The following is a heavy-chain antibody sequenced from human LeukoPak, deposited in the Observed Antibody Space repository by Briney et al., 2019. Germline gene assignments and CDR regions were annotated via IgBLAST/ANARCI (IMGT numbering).Heavy chain of an antibody. CDR3: AGELLWFRELIP. V-gene: IGHV4-4*07. D-gene: IGHD3-10*01. Sequence: PSETLSLTCTVSGGSISSYYWSWIRQPAGKGLEWIGRIYTSGSTNYNPPLKSRVTMSVDTSKNQFSLKLSSVTAADTAVYYCAGELLWFRELIPWGQGTLVTVSS. J-gene: IGHJ5*02. CDR2: IYTSGST. CDR1: GGSISSYY.